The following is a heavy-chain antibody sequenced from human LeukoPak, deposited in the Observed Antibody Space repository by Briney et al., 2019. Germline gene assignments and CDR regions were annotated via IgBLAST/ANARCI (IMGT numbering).Heavy chain of an antibody. J-gene: IGHJ4*02. Sequence: GGSLRLSCAASGFTFSDYSLSWVRQAPGKGLEGVSSISSSRNYKYYSDSVKGRFTISTDNAKYSLDLQMNSLRVEDTALYYCARGSSGAGYYFDYWGLGTLVTVSS. CDR1: GFTFSDYS. V-gene: IGHV3-21*04. D-gene: IGHD3-22*01. CDR3: ARGSSGAGYYFDY. CDR2: ISSSRNYK.